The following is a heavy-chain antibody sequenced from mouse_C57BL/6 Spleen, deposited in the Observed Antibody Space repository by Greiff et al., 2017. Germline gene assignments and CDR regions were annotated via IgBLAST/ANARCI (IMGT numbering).Heavy chain of an antibody. CDR1: GYTFTSYW. V-gene: IGHV1-69*01. CDR3: ARRGPTAGNAMDY. J-gene: IGHJ4*01. CDR2: IDPSDSYT. D-gene: IGHD1-2*01. Sequence: QVQLQQPGAELVMPGASVKLSCKASGYTFTSYWMHWVKQRPGQGLEWIGEIDPSDSYTNYNQKFKGKSTLTVDKSSSTAYMQLSSLTSEDSAVYYCARRGPTAGNAMDYWGQGTSVTVTS.